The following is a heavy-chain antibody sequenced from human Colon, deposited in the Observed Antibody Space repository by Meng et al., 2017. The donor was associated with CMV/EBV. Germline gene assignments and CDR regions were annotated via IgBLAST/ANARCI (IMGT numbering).Heavy chain of an antibody. Sequence: QVPPGQIGAGVKGPGSSVKVSGKASKATIHSYPISWGRQGPGQGFAWVAGIITISSTTDYAPKFHGRVTITAIESTSTASMKLRNRSSEDTDIYYSARENCGGDCYLDYWGRGTLVTVSS. D-gene: IGHD2-21*02. CDR2: IITISSTT. CDR3: ARENCGGDCYLDY. V-gene: IGHV1-69*12. J-gene: IGHJ4*02. CDR1: KATIHSYP.